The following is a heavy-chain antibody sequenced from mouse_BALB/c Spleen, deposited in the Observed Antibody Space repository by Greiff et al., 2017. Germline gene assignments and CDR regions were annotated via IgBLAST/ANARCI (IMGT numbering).Heavy chain of an antibody. CDR1: GYTFSSYW. J-gene: IGHJ3*01. D-gene: IGHD3-1*01. V-gene: IGHV1-9*01. Sequence: VQRVESGAELMKPGASVKISCKATGYTFSSYWIEWVKQRPGHGLEWIGEILPGSGSTNYNEKFKGKATFTADTSSNTAYMQLSSLTSEDSAVYYCSKSGSSGCWFAYWGQGTLVTVSA. CDR3: SKSGSSGCWFAY. CDR2: ILPGSGST.